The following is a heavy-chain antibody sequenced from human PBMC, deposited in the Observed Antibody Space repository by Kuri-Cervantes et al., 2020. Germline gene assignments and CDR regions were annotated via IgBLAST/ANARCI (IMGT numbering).Heavy chain of an antibody. CDR1: GFTFSSYA. J-gene: IGHJ3*02. D-gene: IGHD3-16*01. V-gene: IGHV3-23*01. Sequence: GESLKISCAASGFTFSSYAMSWVRQAPGKGLEWVSAISGSGGSTYYADSVKGRFTISRDNSKNTLYLQMSSLRAEDTAVYYCAKSALGAFDIWGQGTMVTVSS. CDR2: ISGSGGST. CDR3: AKSALGAFDI.